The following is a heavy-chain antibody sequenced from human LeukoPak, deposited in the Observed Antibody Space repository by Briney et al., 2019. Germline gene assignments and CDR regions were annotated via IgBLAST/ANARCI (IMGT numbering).Heavy chain of an antibody. Sequence: ASVKVSCKASGYTFIAYYMHWVRQAPGQGLEWMGWINPNSGGTNYAQKFQGRVTMTRDMSISTAYMELSRLRSDDTAVYYCARKGDSTNYFDYWGQGTLVTVSS. CDR3: ARKGDSTNYFDY. D-gene: IGHD6-13*01. CDR2: INPNSGGT. V-gene: IGHV1-2*02. CDR1: GYTFIAYY. J-gene: IGHJ4*02.